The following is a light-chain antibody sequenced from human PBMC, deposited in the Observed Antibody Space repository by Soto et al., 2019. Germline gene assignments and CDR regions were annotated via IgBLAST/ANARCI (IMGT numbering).Light chain of an antibody. J-gene: IGKJ1*01. CDR1: ESISSG. CDR3: QQYNAYSRM. Sequence: DIQMTQSPSTLSASVGARVTITGRSSESISSGLAWYQQKPGKAPNLLIYKAYTLESGVTSRFSGSGSGTEFTLTISSLQPDDFATYYCQQYNAYSRMFGPGTKVDIK. V-gene: IGKV1-5*03. CDR2: KAY.